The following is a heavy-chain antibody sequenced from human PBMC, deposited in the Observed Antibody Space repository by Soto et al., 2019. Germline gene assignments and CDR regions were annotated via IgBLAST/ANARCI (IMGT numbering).Heavy chain of an antibody. CDR3: ARGDSILTA. D-gene: IGHD2-21*02. J-gene: IGHJ1*01. CDR1: GFTFSSFT. V-gene: IGHV3-21*01. Sequence: GESLKISCAASGFTFSSFTMNWVRQAPGKGLDWVSSISSSSIYIYYADSVKGRFTISRDDAKNSLYLQMNSLRAEDTAVYYCARGDSILTAWGQGTLVTVSS. CDR2: ISSSSIYI.